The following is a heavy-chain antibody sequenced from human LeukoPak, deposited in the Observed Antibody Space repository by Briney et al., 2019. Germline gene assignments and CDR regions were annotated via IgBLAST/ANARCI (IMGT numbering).Heavy chain of an antibody. CDR1: GYSFTSYW. CDR3: ARRTSSSLRTRYYFDY. CDR2: IYPGDSDT. D-gene: IGHD6-13*01. Sequence: GESLKISCKGSGYSFTSYWIGWVRQMPGKGLEWMGIIYPGDSDTRYSPSFQGQVTISADKSISTAYLQWSSLKASDTAMYYCARRTSSSLRTRYYFDYWGQGTLVTISS. V-gene: IGHV5-51*01. J-gene: IGHJ4*02.